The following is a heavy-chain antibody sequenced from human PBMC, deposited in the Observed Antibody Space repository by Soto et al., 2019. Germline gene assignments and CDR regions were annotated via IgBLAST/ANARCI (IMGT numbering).Heavy chain of an antibody. Sequence: QVQLVQSGAEVKKPAASVKVSCKASGYTFTSYAMHWVRQAPGQRLEWMGWINAGNGNTKYSQKFQGRVTITRDTSASTAYMELSSLRSEDTAVYYCARVGGIAAAGTLDYWGQGTLVTVSS. V-gene: IGHV1-3*01. CDR3: ARVGGIAAAGTLDY. CDR2: INAGNGNT. J-gene: IGHJ4*02. CDR1: GYTFTSYA. D-gene: IGHD6-13*01.